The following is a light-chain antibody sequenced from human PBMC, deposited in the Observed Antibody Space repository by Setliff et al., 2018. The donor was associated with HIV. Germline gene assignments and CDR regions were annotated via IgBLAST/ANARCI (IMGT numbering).Light chain of an antibody. J-gene: IGLJ1*01. Sequence: QSVLTQPASVSGSPGQSVTISCTGSNNNLGSYNLVSWYQQLPGKAPKLLIYKDNKRPSGISNRFSGSKSGYTASLTISGLQADDEADYYCCSFAGSNIPYVFGTGTKVTVL. CDR1: NNNLGSYNL. CDR3: CSFAGSNIPYV. V-gene: IGLV2-23*01. CDR2: KDN.